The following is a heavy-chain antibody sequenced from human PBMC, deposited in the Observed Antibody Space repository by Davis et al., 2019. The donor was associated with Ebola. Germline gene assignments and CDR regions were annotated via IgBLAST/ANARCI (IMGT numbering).Heavy chain of an antibody. CDR3: TRHVSGDCWYFDL. D-gene: IGHD2-21*02. V-gene: IGHV3-53*01. CDR2: IYRDGRT. CDR1: GFTVSAKY. Sequence: GGSLRLSCAASGFTVSAKYMSWVRQPPAKGLEWVSVIYRDGRTYYADSVKGRFTISRDNSKNTLYLQMNSLRAEYTAVYYCTRHVSGDCWYFDLRGRGTLVTVSS. J-gene: IGHJ2*01.